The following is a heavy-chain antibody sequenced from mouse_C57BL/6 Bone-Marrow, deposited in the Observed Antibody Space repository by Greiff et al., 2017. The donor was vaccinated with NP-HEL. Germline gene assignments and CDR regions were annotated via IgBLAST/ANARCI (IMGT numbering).Heavy chain of an antibody. D-gene: IGHD1-1*01. J-gene: IGHJ2*01. CDR1: GYTFTDYE. V-gene: IGHV1-15*01. Sequence: LQESGAELVRPGASVTLSCKASGYTFTDYEMHWVKQTPVHGLEWIGAIDPETGGTAYNQKFKGKAILTADKSSSTAYMELRSLTSEDSAVYYCTRKLRYFDHWGQGTTLTVSS. CDR2: IDPETGGT. CDR3: TRKLRYFDH.